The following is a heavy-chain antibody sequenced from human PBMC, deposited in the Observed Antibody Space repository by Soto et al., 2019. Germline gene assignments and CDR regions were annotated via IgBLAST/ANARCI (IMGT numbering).Heavy chain of an antibody. CDR2: IIPILGIA. CDR1: GGTFSSYT. Sequence: QVQLVQSGAEVKKPGSSVKVSCKASGGTFSSYTISWVRQAPGQGLEWMGRIIPILGIANYAQKFQGRVTITADKSTSTAYMELSSLRSEDTAVYYCAREEASYSSSWYWFDPWGQGTLVTVSS. J-gene: IGHJ5*02. D-gene: IGHD6-13*01. V-gene: IGHV1-69*08. CDR3: AREEASYSSSWYWFDP.